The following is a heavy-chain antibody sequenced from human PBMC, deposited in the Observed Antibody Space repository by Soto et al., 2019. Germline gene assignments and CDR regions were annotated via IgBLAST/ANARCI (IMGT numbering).Heavy chain of an antibody. CDR3: ARERASGYDFDY. J-gene: IGHJ4*02. CDR2: INHSGST. D-gene: IGHD5-12*01. CDR1: GGSFSGYY. Sequence: QVQLQQWGAGLLKPSETLSLTCAVYGGSFSGYYWSWIRQPPGKGLEWIGEINHSGSTNYNPSLKSRVTILVDTSKNQFSLKLSSVTAADTAVYYCARERASGYDFDYWGQGTLVTVSS. V-gene: IGHV4-34*01.